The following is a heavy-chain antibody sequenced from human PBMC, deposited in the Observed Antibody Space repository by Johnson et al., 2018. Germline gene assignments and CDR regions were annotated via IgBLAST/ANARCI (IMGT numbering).Heavy chain of an antibody. CDR3: VQGPSHGAFDI. J-gene: IGHJ3*02. CDR2: IAVDGKRT. CDR1: GFTFSASG. D-gene: IGHD2-2*01. V-gene: IGHV3-30*18. Sequence: QVQLVQSGGGVVQPGRSLRLSCAASGFTFSASGIDTHWVRQSPDKGREWGTHIAVDGKRTFYTDPVKGRFTVSRDNSRNTVYLQMNSLRPDGPARYYFVQGPSHGAFDIWGQGTLGLVSS.